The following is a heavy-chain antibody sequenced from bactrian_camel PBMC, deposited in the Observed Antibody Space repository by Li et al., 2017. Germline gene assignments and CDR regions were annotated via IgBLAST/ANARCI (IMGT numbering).Heavy chain of an antibody. D-gene: IGHD2*01. Sequence: QVQLVESGGGSVKVGGSLRLSCAWSESRYCMGWFRQGSGNVREGVASMSSDGRTTYADCVKGRFTISRDNAKNTVYLQMNSLKSEDTALYYCAVATSWWLLPNYWGQGTHVTVS. CDR2: MSSDGRT. V-gene: IGHV3S53*01. CDR3: AVATSWWLLPNY. CDR1: SESRYC. J-gene: IGHJ4*01.